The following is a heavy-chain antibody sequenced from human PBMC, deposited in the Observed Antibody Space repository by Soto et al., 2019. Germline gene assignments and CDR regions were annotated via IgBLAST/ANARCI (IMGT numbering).Heavy chain of an antibody. J-gene: IGHJ6*02. CDR1: GFTFSSYS. D-gene: IGHD2-2*01. V-gene: IGHV3-30-3*01. CDR3: ARRGYATSGTNYGMDV. Sequence: QVQLVESGGGVVQPVRSLRLSCAASGFTFSSYSMHWVRQAPGKGLEWVAVISYDGSNKHIADSVMGRFTISRDNSENTAYLEMNSLRTEDTAVYSCARRGYATSGTNYGMDVWGQGTTVTVYS. CDR2: ISYDGSNK.